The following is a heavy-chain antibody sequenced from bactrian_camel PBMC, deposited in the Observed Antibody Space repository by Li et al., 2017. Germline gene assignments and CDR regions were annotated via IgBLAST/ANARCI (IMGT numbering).Heavy chain of an antibody. CDR2: LYAGVTT. CDR1: TGLTHQYC. CDR3: AADRYGGGSFCHGETRPDYFDY. D-gene: IGHD7*01. V-gene: IGHV3S53*01. Sequence: HVQLVESGGGSVQTGGSLKLSCTVRTGLTHQYCMAWFRQVPGKQREGVASLYAGVTTFYAASVRGRFTISRDNANDILYLQMNNLKPEDSGMYYCAADRYGGGSFCHGETRPDYFDYWSQGTQVTVS. J-gene: IGHJ6*01.